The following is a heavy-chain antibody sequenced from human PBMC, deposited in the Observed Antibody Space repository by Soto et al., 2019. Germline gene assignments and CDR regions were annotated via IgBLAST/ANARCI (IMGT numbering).Heavy chain of an antibody. V-gene: IGHV4-30-2*01. CDR1: GGSISSGGYS. CDR2: IYHSGST. D-gene: IGHD3-22*01. Sequence: SETLSLTCAVSGGSISSGGYSWSWIRQPPGKGLEWIGYIYHSGSTYYNPSLKSRVTISVDRSKNQFSLKLSSVTAADTAVYYCARDERDYDSSGYYYWFDSWGQGTLVTVSS. CDR3: ARDERDYDSSGYYYWFDS. J-gene: IGHJ5*01.